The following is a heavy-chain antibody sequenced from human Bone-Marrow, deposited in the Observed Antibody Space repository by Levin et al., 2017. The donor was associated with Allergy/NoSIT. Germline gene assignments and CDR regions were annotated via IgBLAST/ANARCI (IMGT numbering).Heavy chain of an antibody. Sequence: GGSLRLSCAASQFIFDDHGMSWVRQAPGKGLEWVSGITWNSGTTGYADSVKGRFTISRDNAKNTLYLQMNSLRVEDTALYYCARVGNYAVVADAFGLWGQGTMVTVSS. J-gene: IGHJ3*01. V-gene: IGHV3-20*04. CDR3: ARVGNYAVVADAFGL. CDR1: QFIFDDHG. D-gene: IGHD1-7*01. CDR2: ITWNSGTT.